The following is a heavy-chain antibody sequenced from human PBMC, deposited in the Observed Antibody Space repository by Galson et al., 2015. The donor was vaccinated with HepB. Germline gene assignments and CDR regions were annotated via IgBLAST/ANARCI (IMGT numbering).Heavy chain of an antibody. Sequence: SLRLSCAASGFTFSSYAMHWVRQAPGKGLEWVAVISYDGSNKYYADSVKGRFTISRDNSKNTLYLQMNSLRAEDTAVYYCARGYGSGRMHAFDIWGQGTMVTVSS. D-gene: IGHD3-10*01. CDR3: ARGYGSGRMHAFDI. CDR1: GFTFSSYA. V-gene: IGHV3-30-3*01. J-gene: IGHJ3*02. CDR2: ISYDGSNK.